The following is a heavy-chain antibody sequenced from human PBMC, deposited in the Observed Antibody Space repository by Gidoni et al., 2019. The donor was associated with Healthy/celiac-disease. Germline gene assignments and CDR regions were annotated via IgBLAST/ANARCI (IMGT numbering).Heavy chain of an antibody. CDR2: INHSGST. Sequence: QVQLQQWGAGLLKPSETLSLTCAVYGGSFSGYYWSWIRQPPGKGLEWIGEINHSGSTNYNPSLKSRVTISVDTSKNQFSLKLSSVTAADTAVYYCARGRGTGTTIGGCFDPWGQGTLVTVSS. CDR3: ARGRGTGTTIGGCFDP. CDR1: GGSFSGYY. J-gene: IGHJ5*02. V-gene: IGHV4-34*01. D-gene: IGHD1-7*01.